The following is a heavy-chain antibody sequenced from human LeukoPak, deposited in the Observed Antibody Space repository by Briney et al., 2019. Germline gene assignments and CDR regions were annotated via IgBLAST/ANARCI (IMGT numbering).Heavy chain of an antibody. CDR1: GFTFSLYS. V-gene: IGHV3-48*01. CDR3: AREAPNHYYYYMDV. Sequence: GGSLRLSCAASGFTFSLYSMNWVRQAPGKGLEWVSYISGSSTTEDYADSVKGRFTISRDNAKNSLYLQMNSLRAEDTALYYCAREAPNHYYYYMDVWGKGTTVTVSS. CDR2: ISGSSTTE. J-gene: IGHJ6*03.